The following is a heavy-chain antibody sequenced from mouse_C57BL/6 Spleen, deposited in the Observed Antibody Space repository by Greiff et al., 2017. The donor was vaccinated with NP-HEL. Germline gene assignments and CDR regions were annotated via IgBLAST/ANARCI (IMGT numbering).Heavy chain of an antibody. J-gene: IGHJ2*01. CDR3: ARGEGGLDY. D-gene: IGHD3-3*01. V-gene: IGHV1-64*01. Sequence: QVQLQQPGAELVKPGASVKLSCKASGYTFTSYWMHWVKQRPGQGLEWIGMIHPNSGSTNYNEKFKSKATLPVDKSSSTAYRQLSSLTSEDAAVYYCARGEGGLDYWGQGTTLTVSS. CDR2: IHPNSGST. CDR1: GYTFTSYW.